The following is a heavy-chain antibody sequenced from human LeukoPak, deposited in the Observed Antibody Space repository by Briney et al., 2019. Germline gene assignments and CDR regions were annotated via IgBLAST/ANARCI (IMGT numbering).Heavy chain of an antibody. CDR2: IIPILGIA. J-gene: IGHJ4*02. Sequence: GASVKVSCKASGGTFSSYAISWVRQAPGQGLEWMGRIIPILGIANYAQKFQGRVTITADKSTSTAYMELSSLRSEDTAVYYCARDYYYDSNGYYYNDYWGRGTLVTVSS. V-gene: IGHV1-69*04. CDR3: ARDYYYDSNGYYYNDY. CDR1: GGTFSSYA. D-gene: IGHD3-22*01.